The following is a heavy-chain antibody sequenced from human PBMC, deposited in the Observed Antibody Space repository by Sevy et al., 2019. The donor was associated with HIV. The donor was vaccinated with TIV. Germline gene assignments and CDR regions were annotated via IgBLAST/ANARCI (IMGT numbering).Heavy chain of an antibody. D-gene: IGHD5-12*01. V-gene: IGHV3-30-3*01. CDR1: ESTFRSYT. CDR2: LSHVGGGK. CDR3: ARGGYDGWALDN. Sequence: GGSLRLSCAASESTFRSYTLHWVRQAPGKGLDWVSVLSHVGGGKYYADSVKGRFTISRDNSKNTLDLQMNNLRDDDAAIYDRARGGYDGWALDNWGRGTLVTVSS. J-gene: IGHJ4*02.